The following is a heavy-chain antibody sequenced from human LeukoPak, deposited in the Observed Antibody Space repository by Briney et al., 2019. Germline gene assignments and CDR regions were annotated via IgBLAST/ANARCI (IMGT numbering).Heavy chain of an antibody. CDR1: GFTFSSCW. V-gene: IGHV3-7*03. Sequence: GGSLRLSCAASGFTFSSCWMSWVRQAPGKGLEWVAIINQDGSEIKYVDSVKGRFAIYRDNAKNSLHLQMNCLRAEDTAVYYCVRGAGYILDYWGQGTLVTVSS. CDR2: INQDGSEI. CDR3: VRGAGYILDY. D-gene: IGHD5-24*01. J-gene: IGHJ4*02.